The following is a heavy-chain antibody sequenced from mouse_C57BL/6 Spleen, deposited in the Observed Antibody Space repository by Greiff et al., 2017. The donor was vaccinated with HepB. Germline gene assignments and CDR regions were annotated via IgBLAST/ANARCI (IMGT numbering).Heavy chain of an antibody. V-gene: IGHV1-69*01. CDR2: IDPSDSYT. J-gene: IGHJ2*01. CDR1: GYTFTSYW. D-gene: IGHD3-1*01. CDR3: ARTAQLGFDG. Sequence: VQLQQPGAELVMPGASVKLSCKASGYTFTSYWMHWVKQRPGQGLEWIGEIDPSDSYTNYNQKFKGKSTLTVDTSSSTAYMQLSSLTSEDSAVYYCARTAQLGFDGWGQGTTLTVSS.